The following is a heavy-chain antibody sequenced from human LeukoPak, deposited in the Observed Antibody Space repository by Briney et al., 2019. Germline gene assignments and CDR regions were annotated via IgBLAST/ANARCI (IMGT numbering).Heavy chain of an antibody. CDR2: INWNGGSA. V-gene: IGHV3-20*04. Sequence: GGSLRLSCAASGFSFDDYGMSWVRQTPGRGLEWVSGINWNGGSAAYADSVEGRFTISRDNSKNTLYLEVISLTAEDTAVYYCAKDDAWLRFGEWSQGTLVTVSS. J-gene: IGHJ4*02. CDR3: AKDDAWLRFGE. CDR1: GFSFDDYG. D-gene: IGHD3-10*01.